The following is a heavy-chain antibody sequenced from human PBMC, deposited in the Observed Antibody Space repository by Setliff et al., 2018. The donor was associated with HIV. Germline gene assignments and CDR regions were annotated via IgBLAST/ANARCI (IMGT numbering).Heavy chain of an antibody. CDR1: GGSITRYY. J-gene: IGHJ6*03. V-gene: IGHV4-4*09. CDR3: ARGRDGELFTKEGNYYYYIDV. D-gene: IGHD3-10*01. CDR2: IYISGST. Sequence: SETLSLTCTVSGGSITRYYWSWIRQSPGKGLEWIGYIYISGSTDYSPSLKSRVTISADTSKNQLSLKLTSVTAADTAMYYCARGRDGELFTKEGNYYYYIDVWGKGTTVTVSS.